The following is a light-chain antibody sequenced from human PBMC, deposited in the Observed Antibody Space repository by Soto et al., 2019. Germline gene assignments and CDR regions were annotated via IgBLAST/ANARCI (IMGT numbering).Light chain of an antibody. J-gene: IGLJ2*01. CDR1: SSDVGGYNY. CDR3: SSYTSSSTVV. V-gene: IGLV2-14*01. CDR2: DVS. Sequence: QSVLTQPASVSGSPGQSITVSCTGTSSDVGGYNYVSWYQQHPGKVPKLMIYDVSNRPLGVSNRFFGSKSGNTASLTISGLQAEDEADYYCSSYTSSSTVVFGGGTKLTVL.